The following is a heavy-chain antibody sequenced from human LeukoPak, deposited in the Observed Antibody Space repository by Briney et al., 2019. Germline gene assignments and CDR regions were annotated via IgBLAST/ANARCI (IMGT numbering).Heavy chain of an antibody. CDR2: ISGSGGST. D-gene: IGHD6-13*01. J-gene: IGHJ4*02. CDR3: ANLRIAAAGTYYFDY. Sequence: GGSLRLSCAASGFTVSSNYMSWVRQAPGKGLEWVSAISGSGGSTYYADSVKGRFTISRDNSKNTLYLQMNSLRAEDTAVYYCANLRIAAAGTYYFDYWGQGTLVTVSS. V-gene: IGHV3-23*01. CDR1: GFTVSSNY.